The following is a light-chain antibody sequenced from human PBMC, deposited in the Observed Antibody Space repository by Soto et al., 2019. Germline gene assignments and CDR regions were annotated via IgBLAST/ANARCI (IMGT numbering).Light chain of an antibody. J-gene: IGKJ4*01. V-gene: IGKV3-15*01. CDR3: QQYKKWPPLT. CDR2: DAS. CDR1: QSVSSN. Sequence: EIVMTQSPATLSVSPGERATLSCRTSQSVSSNLAWYQQKPGQAPRLLIYDASTRATGIPARFSGSGSGTEFTLTISSLQSEDFAVYYCQQYKKWPPLTFGGGTKVEIK.